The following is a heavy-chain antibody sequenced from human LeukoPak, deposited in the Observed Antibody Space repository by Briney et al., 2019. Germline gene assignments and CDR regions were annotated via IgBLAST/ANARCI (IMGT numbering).Heavy chain of an antibody. Sequence: PGGSLRLYCAASGFTFSSYAMSWVRQAPGKGLEWVSAISGSGGSTYYADSVKGRFTISRDNSKNTLYLPLNSLRSEDTPVYHCAKGDIVVVPAAKDEFGFDYWGQGTLVTVSS. J-gene: IGHJ4*02. D-gene: IGHD2-2*01. CDR2: ISGSGGST. CDR1: GFTFSSYA. CDR3: AKGDIVVVPAAKDEFGFDY. V-gene: IGHV3-23*01.